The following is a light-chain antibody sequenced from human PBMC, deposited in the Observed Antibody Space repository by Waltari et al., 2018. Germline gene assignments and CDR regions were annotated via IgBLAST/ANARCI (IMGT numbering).Light chain of an antibody. CDR3: QSWVTESLCV. V-gene: IGLV3-1*01. CDR1: KLEVTG. Sequence: SFDLTIPLSLSVSPGQTVTITCYGDKLEVTGVSWYRQSPSQSPDLVIYPHSPRPSGIPDRFSRSTSGDTATLTIAGAQSVDEATYYCQSWVTESLCVFGPGTEVTVL. J-gene: IGLJ1*01. CDR2: PHS.